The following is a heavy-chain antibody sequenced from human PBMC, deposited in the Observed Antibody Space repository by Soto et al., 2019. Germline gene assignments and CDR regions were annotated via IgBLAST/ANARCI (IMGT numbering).Heavy chain of an antibody. CDR1: GGSISNYY. CDR2: IYDSGST. Sequence: SETLSLTCTVSGGSISNYYWSWIRQPPGRGLEWIGYIYDSGSTNYNPSLKSRVTISVDTSKNQFSLKLSSVTAADTAVYYCARMVAVAVYYFDYWGQGILVTVSS. CDR3: ARMVAVAVYYFDY. V-gene: IGHV4-59*01. D-gene: IGHD6-19*01. J-gene: IGHJ4*02.